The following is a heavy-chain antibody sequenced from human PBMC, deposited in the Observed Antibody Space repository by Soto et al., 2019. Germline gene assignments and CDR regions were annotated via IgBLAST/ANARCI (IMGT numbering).Heavy chain of an antibody. Sequence: QVQLVQSGAEVKKPGSSVKVSCKASGGTFSSYAISWVRQAPGQGLEWMGGIIPILGSANYAQKFQDRVTITADESTTTTYMELSSLRSGDGAVYYCASRERVDAFDIWGQGTMVTVSS. CDR1: GGTFSSYA. V-gene: IGHV1-69*01. J-gene: IGHJ3*02. CDR2: IIPILGSA. CDR3: ASRERVDAFDI. D-gene: IGHD1-26*01.